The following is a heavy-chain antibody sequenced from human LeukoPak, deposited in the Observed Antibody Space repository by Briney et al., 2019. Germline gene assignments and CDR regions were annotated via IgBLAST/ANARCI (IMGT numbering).Heavy chain of an antibody. J-gene: IGHJ4*02. CDR3: ARAKYYGDYGFDY. CDR2: IIPIFGTA. Sequence: SVKASCKASGGTFSSYAISWVRQAPGQGLEWMGGIIPIFGTANYAQKFQGRVTITTDESTSTAYMELSSLRSEDTAVYYCARAKYYGDYGFDYWGQGTLVTVSS. CDR1: GGTFSSYA. D-gene: IGHD4-17*01. V-gene: IGHV1-69*05.